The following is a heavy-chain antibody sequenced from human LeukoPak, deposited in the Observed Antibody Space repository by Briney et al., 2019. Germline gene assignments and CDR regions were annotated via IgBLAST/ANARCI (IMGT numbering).Heavy chain of an antibody. J-gene: IGHJ4*02. V-gene: IGHV3-9*01. Sequence: GGSLRLSCAASGFTFDDYAMHWVRHAPGKGLEWVSGISWNSGSIGYADSVKGRFTISRDNAKNSLYLQMNSLRAEDTALYYCAKVGSSWTFDYWGQGTLVTVSS. D-gene: IGHD6-13*01. CDR1: GFTFDDYA. CDR2: ISWNSGSI. CDR3: AKVGSSWTFDY.